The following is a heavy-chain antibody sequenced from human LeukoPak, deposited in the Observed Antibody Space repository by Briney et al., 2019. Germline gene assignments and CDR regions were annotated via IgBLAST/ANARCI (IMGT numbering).Heavy chain of an antibody. CDR1: GGSISSGGYY. CDR2: IYYSGST. J-gene: IGHJ4*02. Sequence: PSETLSLTCTVSGGSISSGGYYWSWIRQHPGKGLEWIGYIYYSGSTYYNPSLKSRVTISVDTSKNQFSLKLSSVTAADTAVYYCARDSTVYGDLGYWGQGTLVTVSS. D-gene: IGHD4-17*01. CDR3: ARDSTVYGDLGY. V-gene: IGHV4-31*03.